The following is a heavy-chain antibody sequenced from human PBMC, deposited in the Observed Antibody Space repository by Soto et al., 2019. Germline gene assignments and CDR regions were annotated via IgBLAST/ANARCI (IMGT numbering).Heavy chain of an antibody. V-gene: IGHV4-4*02. CDR2: VYHSGST. CDR3: ARGWEYFAGGGYPDYYDF. Sequence: QMQLKQSGPGLVKPSGTLALTCAVSGGSISSNNWWTWVRQPPGKGLEWIGEVYHSGSTNSHPSLESRVTIAVEKSKNEFLLNRTSVTAADTAVYYCARGWEYFAGGGYPDYYDFWGRGTLVTVSS. J-gene: IGHJ4*02. CDR1: GGSISSNNW. D-gene: IGHD2-8*02.